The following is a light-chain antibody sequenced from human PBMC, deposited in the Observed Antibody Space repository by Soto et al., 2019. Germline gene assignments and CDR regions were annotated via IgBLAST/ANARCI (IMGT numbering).Light chain of an antibody. V-gene: IGLV1-44*01. Sequence: QSVLTQPPSASGTPGQRVTISCSGSNSNIGKNFVNWYQHVPGTAPKLLIYGNYHRLSGIPDRFSGSKSGTSASLAISGLQSEDEARYYCAVWDDTLSGSWVFGGGTQLTVL. J-gene: IGLJ3*02. CDR1: NSNIGKNF. CDR3: AVWDDTLSGSWV. CDR2: GNY.